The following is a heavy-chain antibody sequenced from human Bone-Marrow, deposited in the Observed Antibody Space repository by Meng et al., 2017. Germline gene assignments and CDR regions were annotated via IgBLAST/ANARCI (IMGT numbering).Heavy chain of an antibody. J-gene: IGHJ4*02. CDR2: TYYRSQWQS. CDR1: GDSVSGNRAL. D-gene: IGHD3-10*01. Sequence: QFQWQQSGPRLVKPSPTLSLTCAISGDSVSGNRALWHWVRQSPSRGLEWLGHTYYRSQWQSHYGASVKSRISIYADTSRNQFSLILNSVTPEDTAVYYCASWYGESWGQGTLVTVSS. CDR3: ASWYGES. V-gene: IGHV6-1*01.